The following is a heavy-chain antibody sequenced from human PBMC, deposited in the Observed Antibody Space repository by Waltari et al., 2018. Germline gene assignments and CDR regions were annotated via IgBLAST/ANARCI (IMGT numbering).Heavy chain of an antibody. D-gene: IGHD2-15*01. Sequence: QLQLQESGPGLVKASETLFLTCSVSGGSISGTSYYWGWIRQPPGKGLEWIGSFIYNANTYYNPSLKSRITISVDTSKNQFSLQLTSVTAADTAMYYCARPGRVGGGSLMGLDYWGQGTLVTVSS. CDR1: GGSISGTSYY. CDR2: FIYNANT. CDR3: ARPGRVGGGSLMGLDY. V-gene: IGHV4-39*01. J-gene: IGHJ4*02.